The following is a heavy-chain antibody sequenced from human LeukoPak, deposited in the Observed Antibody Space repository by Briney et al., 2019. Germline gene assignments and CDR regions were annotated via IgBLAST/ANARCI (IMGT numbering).Heavy chain of an antibody. J-gene: IGHJ4*02. Sequence: SETLSLTCAVYGGSFSGYYWSWIRQPPGKGLEWIGEINHSGSTNYNPSLKSRVTISVDPSKTQFSLNLSSVTAADTAVYYCARGLSSYYWGQGTLVTVSS. CDR3: ARGLSSYY. V-gene: IGHV4-34*01. CDR1: GGSFSGYY. D-gene: IGHD6-13*01. CDR2: INHSGST.